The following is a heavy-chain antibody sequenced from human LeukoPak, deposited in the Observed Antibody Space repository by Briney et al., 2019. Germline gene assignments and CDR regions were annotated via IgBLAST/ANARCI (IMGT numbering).Heavy chain of an antibody. CDR3: AGQNSGSYFYYSGLHWSDY. Sequence: SETLSLTCTVSGGSISSSSYYWGWIRQPPGKGLEWIGSIYYSGSTYYKPSLKSRVTISVDTSKNQFSLKLSSVTAADTAVYYCAGQNSGSYFYYSGLHWSDYWGQGTLVTVSS. V-gene: IGHV4-39*07. D-gene: IGHD1-26*01. J-gene: IGHJ4*02. CDR2: IYYSGST. CDR1: GGSISSSSYY.